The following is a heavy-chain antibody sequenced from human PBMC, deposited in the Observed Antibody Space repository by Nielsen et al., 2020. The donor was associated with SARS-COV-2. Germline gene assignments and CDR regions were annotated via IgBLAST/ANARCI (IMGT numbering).Heavy chain of an antibody. V-gene: IGHV4-34*01. Sequence: PGKGLEWIGEINHSGSTNYNPSLKSRVTISVDTSKNQFSLKLSSVTAADTAVYYCARGYGEYYYDSGGYWGKTYYYYGMDVWGQGTTVTVSS. J-gene: IGHJ6*02. CDR2: INHSGST. CDR3: ARGYGEYYYDSGGYWGKTYYYYGMDV. D-gene: IGHD3-22*01.